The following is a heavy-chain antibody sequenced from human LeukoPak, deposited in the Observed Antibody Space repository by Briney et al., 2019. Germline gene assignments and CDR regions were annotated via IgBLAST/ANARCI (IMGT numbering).Heavy chain of an antibody. CDR2: IYHSGTT. Sequence: PSETLSLTCAVYGGSFSGYYWSWIRQPPGKGLEWIGTIYHSGTTYYNPSLKSRLTISVDTSKNQFSLKLSSVTAADTAVYYCARDSSRGTFDYWGQGTLVTVSS. V-gene: IGHV4-34*01. J-gene: IGHJ4*02. CDR3: ARDSSRGTFDY. D-gene: IGHD3-16*01. CDR1: GGSFSGYY.